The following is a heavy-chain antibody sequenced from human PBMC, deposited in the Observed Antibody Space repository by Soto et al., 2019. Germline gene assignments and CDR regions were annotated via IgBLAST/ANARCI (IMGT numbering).Heavy chain of an antibody. V-gene: IGHV4-31*03. D-gene: IGHD3-22*01. CDR3: ARRDRSGFSYWLDT. CDR1: GGSISSCDYY. J-gene: IGHJ5*02. Sequence: QVQLQESGPGLVKPSQTLSLTCTVSGGSISSCDYYWSWIRQHPGKGLEWIGTIYFSGTTYYNPSLKSRVTISVVTSKSQFSLKLSSVTAADTAVYYCARRDRSGFSYWLDTWGQGTLVTVSS. CDR2: IYFSGTT.